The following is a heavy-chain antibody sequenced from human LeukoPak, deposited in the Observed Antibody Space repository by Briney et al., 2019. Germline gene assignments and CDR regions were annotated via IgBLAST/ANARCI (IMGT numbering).Heavy chain of an antibody. D-gene: IGHD3-22*01. CDR2: IYWDDDK. Sequence: SGPTLVKPTQTLTLTCSFSGFSLSTSGVGVGWIRQPPGKALEWLALIYWDDDKRYSPSLKSRLTITRDTSKNQVVLTMSNMDPVHTATYYCGHISKDYYDSSGYHRGFDYWGQGTLVTVSS. V-gene: IGHV2-5*02. CDR1: GFSLSTSGVG. CDR3: GHISKDYYDSSGYHRGFDY. J-gene: IGHJ4*02.